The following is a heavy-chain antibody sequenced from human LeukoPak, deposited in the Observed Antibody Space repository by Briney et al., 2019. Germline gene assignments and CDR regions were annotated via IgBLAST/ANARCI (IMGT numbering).Heavy chain of an antibody. CDR3: AKDWNRGIAAAGTEGNWFDP. Sequence: GGSLRLSCAASGFTFSSYVMSWVRQAPGEGLEWVSAISGSGGSTYYADSVKGRFTISRDNSKNTLYLQMNSLRAEDTAVYYCAKDWNRGIAAAGTEGNWFDPWGQGTLVTVSS. CDR2: ISGSGGST. D-gene: IGHD6-13*01. V-gene: IGHV3-23*01. J-gene: IGHJ5*02. CDR1: GFTFSSYV.